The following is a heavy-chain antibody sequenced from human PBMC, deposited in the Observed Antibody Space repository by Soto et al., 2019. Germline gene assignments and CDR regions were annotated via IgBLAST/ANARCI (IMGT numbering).Heavy chain of an antibody. CDR3: ARSGEAPKVVVGMFDY. Sequence: PSETLSLTCTVSGGSISSYYWSWIRQPPGKGLEWIGYIYYSGSTNYNPSLKSRVTISVDTSKNQFSLKLSSVTAADTAVYYCARSGEAPKVVVGMFDYWGQGTLVTVS. CDR2: IYYSGST. V-gene: IGHV4-59*08. CDR1: GGSISSYY. J-gene: IGHJ4*02. D-gene: IGHD2-15*01.